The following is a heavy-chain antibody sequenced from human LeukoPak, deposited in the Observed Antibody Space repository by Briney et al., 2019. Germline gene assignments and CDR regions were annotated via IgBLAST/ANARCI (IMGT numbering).Heavy chain of an antibody. CDR3: VRGLNGAGDY. CDR1: GFTFSSYW. CDR2: INEDETTI. V-gene: IGHV3-74*01. Sequence: GGSLRLSCAASGFTFSSYWMHWVRQAPGKGLVWVSRINEDETTITYADSVKGRFTISRDNAKNTLFLQMSSLRAEDTAVYYCVRGLNGAGDYWGQGTLDTVSS. D-gene: IGHD3-10*01. J-gene: IGHJ4*02.